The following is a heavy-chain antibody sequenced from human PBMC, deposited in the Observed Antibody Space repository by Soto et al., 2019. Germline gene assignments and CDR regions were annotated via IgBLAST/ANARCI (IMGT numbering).Heavy chain of an antibody. CDR1: GYTFIGYY. J-gene: IGHJ5*02. V-gene: IGHV1-2*02. D-gene: IGHD3-22*01. Sequence: ASVKVSCKASGYTFIGYYINWVRQAPGQGLEWMGWINPKTGATNYAQRFQGRVTLTRDTSITTAYMDLSSLRSDDTATYYCAKTYAGSGHPSHWFAPWGQGTPVTVS. CDR2: INPKTGAT. CDR3: AKTYAGSGHPSHWFAP.